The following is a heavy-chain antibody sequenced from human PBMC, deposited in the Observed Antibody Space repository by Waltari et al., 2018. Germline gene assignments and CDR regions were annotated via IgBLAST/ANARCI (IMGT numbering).Heavy chain of an antibody. J-gene: IGHJ4*02. CDR3: MREVKRGVAITSDF. CDR2: IYQSGST. D-gene: IGHD3-16*01. V-gene: IGHV4-38-2*02. Sequence: VKLHESAPGLVRPPGTVSVLGAVSNFSFRSGLYWGWIRQPPGKGLEWIGSIYQSGSTYYNPSFKRRVTISMDASRNRFSLRLTSVTAADTAVYYCMREVKRGVAITSDFWGQGTLVTVSS. CDR1: NFSFRSGLY.